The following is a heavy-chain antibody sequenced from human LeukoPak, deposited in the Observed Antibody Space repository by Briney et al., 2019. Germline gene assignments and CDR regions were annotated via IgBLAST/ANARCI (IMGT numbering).Heavy chain of an antibody. V-gene: IGHV3-30*03. CDR3: ARGIAVAGTGY. Sequence: GGSLRLSCAASGFTFSSYGMHWVRQAPGKGLEWVAVISYDGSNKYYADSVKGRFTISRDNSKNTLYLQMNSLRAEDTAVYYCARGIAVAGTGYWGQGTLVTVSS. CDR2: ISYDGSNK. J-gene: IGHJ4*02. D-gene: IGHD6-19*01. CDR1: GFTFSSYG.